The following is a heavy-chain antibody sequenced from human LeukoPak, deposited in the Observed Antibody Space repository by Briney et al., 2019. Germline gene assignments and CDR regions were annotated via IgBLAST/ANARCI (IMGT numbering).Heavy chain of an antibody. CDR2: IYTDGIST. J-gene: IGHJ6*03. D-gene: IGHD1-26*01. CDR1: RFTFSSYM. V-gene: IGHV3-74*01. CDR3: AFTVYSGSYLGYYYYYMDV. Sequence: GGALRLSCAPSRFTFSSYMMYWGRHAPGKGVWCVSRIYTDGISTSYADYVNGRFAVSTDNAKNPLYLQMNSLRAEDTAVYYCAFTVYSGSYLGYYYYYMDVWGKGTTVTVSS.